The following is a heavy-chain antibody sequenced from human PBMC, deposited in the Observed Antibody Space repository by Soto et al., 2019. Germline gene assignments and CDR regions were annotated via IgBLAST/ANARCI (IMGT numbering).Heavy chain of an antibody. CDR1: GFTFSSYG. CDR3: ARAFRPVGFGELGGPGDY. J-gene: IGHJ4*02. Sequence: QVQLVESGGGVVQPGRSLRLSCAASGFTFSSYGMHWVRQAPGKGLEWVAVIWYDGSNKYYADSVKGRFTISRDNSKNTLNQQMNSLRAEDTAVYYCARAFRPVGFGELGGPGDYWGQGTLVTVSS. CDR2: IWYDGSNK. V-gene: IGHV3-33*01. D-gene: IGHD3-10*01.